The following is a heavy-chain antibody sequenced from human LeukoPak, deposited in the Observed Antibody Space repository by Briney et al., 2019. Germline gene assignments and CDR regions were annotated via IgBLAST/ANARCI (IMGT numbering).Heavy chain of an antibody. CDR1: GFTFSSYA. D-gene: IGHD3-22*01. CDR3: AKVADSSGYYYFDY. V-gene: IGHV3-23*01. Sequence: GGALRLSCAASGFTFSSYAMSWVRXAPGKGLEWVSAISGSGGSTYYADSVKGRFTISRDNSKNTLYLQMNSLRAEDTAVYYCAKVADSSGYYYFDYWGQGTLVTVSS. CDR2: ISGSGGST. J-gene: IGHJ4*02.